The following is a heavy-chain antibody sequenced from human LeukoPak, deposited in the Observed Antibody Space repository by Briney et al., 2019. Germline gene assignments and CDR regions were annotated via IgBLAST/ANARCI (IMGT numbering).Heavy chain of an antibody. Sequence: GGSLRLSCAASGFTFSDYALIWVRQAPGKGLEWISAIRGTGGSTYYADSVKGRCTISRDNYRHTVYLQMNSLRAEDTALYFCGKDPNGDYVGAFDFWGPGTMVTVSS. CDR1: GFTFSDYA. D-gene: IGHD4-17*01. V-gene: IGHV3-23*01. J-gene: IGHJ3*01. CDR3: GKDPNGDYVGAFDF. CDR2: IRGTGGST.